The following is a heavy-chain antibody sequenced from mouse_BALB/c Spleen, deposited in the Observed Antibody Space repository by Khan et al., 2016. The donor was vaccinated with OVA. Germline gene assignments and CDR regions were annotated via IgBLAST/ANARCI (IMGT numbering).Heavy chain of an antibody. CDR1: GFNIKDYY. J-gene: IGHJ4*01. CDR2: IDPENGNT. Sequence: VQLKESGAELVRPGALVKLSCKVSGFNIKDYYMHWVKQRPEQGLEWIGWIDPENGNTIYDSKFQGKASITADTSPNTAYLQLSSLTSEDTAVYNCARETARALHAMDYWGQGTSVTVSS. D-gene: IGHD3-2*01. V-gene: IGHV14-1*02. CDR3: ARETARALHAMDY.